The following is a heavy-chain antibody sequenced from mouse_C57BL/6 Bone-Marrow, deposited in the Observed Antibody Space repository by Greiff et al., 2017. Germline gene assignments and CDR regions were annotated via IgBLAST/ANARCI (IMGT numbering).Heavy chain of an antibody. V-gene: IGHV14-4*01. CDR1: GFNIKDDY. D-gene: IGHD1-1*01. J-gene: IGHJ2*01. CDR3: TLLYYYGSKD. Sequence: VKLQQSGAELVRPGASVKLSCTASGFNIKDDYMHWVKQRPEQGLEWIGWIDPETGGTEYAAKFTGKAPIPADPSSNTAYLQLGSLTSEYTAGYYCTLLYYYGSKDWGQGTTLTGSS. CDR2: IDPETGGT.